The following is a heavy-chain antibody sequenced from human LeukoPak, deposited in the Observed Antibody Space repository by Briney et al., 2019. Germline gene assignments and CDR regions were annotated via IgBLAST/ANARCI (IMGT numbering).Heavy chain of an antibody. V-gene: IGHV3-30*18. D-gene: IGHD2-21*02. CDR2: ISYDGSNK. J-gene: IGHJ4*02. CDR3: AKEIEAYCGGDCYPEGFDY. CDR1: GFTFSSYG. Sequence: GRSLRLSCAASGFTFSSYGMHWVRQAPGKGLEWVAVISYDGSNKYYADSVKGRFTISRDNSKNTLYLQMNSLRADDTAVYYCAKEIEAYCGGDCYPEGFDYWGQGTLVTVSS.